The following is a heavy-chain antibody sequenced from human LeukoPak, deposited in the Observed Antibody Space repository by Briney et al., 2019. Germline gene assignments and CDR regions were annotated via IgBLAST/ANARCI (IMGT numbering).Heavy chain of an antibody. V-gene: IGHV4-59*08. CDR2: IYYSGST. Sequence: SETRSLTCTVSGGSISSYYWSWIRQPPGKGVEWIGYIYYSGSTNYNPSLKSRVTISVDTSKNQFSLKLSSVTAADTAVYYCAGHHPRNTVDFWGQGTLVTVSS. CDR1: GGSISSYY. D-gene: IGHD2/OR15-2a*01. J-gene: IGHJ4*02. CDR3: AGHHPRNTVDF.